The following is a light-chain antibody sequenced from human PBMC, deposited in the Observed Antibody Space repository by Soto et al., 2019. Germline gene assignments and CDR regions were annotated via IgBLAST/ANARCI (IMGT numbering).Light chain of an antibody. CDR2: GAS. V-gene: IGKV3-20*01. CDR3: QHGGASLWT. CDR1: QAVSSSL. Sequence: EIVLTQSPGTVSMSPGERATLSCRASQAVSSSLLAWYQHNPGQAPRLVIYGASSRAAGIPDRCRGSGSGTDFTLTSSILEPEYVAVYYRQHGGASLWTFGQGTKVEIK. J-gene: IGKJ1*01.